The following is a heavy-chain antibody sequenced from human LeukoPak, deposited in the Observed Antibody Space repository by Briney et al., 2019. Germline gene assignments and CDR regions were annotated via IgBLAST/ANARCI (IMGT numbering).Heavy chain of an antibody. CDR3: ARRRAAGPYYYGSGSQTFDY. CDR2: INHSGST. D-gene: IGHD3-10*01. CDR1: GGSFSGYY. J-gene: IGHJ4*02. Sequence: SETLSLTCAVYGGSFSGYYWSWIRQPPGKGLEWIGEINHSGSTNYNPSLKSRVTISVDTSKNQFSLKLSSVTAADTAVYYCARRRAAGPYYYGSGSQTFDYWGQGTLVTVSS. V-gene: IGHV4-34*01.